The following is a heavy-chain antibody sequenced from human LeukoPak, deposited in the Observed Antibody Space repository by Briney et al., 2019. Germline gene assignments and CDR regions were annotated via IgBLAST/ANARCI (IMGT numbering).Heavy chain of an antibody. D-gene: IGHD2-2*01. Sequence: PSETLSLTCTVSGGSISSGSYYWSWIRQPAGKGLEWIGRIYTSGSTNYNPSLKSRVTISVDTSKNQFSLKLSSVTAADTAVYYCARDCSSTSCPLRVDPWGQGTLVTVSS. CDR3: ARDCSSTSCPLRVDP. V-gene: IGHV4-61*02. CDR2: IYTSGST. J-gene: IGHJ5*02. CDR1: GGSISSGSYY.